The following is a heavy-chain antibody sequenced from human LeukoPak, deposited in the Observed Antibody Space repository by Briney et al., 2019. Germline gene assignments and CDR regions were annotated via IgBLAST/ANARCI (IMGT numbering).Heavy chain of an antibody. CDR1: GFTFSSYA. V-gene: IGHV3-30*04. CDR3: AREGLVVY. CDR2: ISYDGNNK. J-gene: IGHJ4*02. D-gene: IGHD6-19*01. Sequence: SGGSLRLSCAASGFTFSSYAMHWVRQAPGKGLEWVAVISYDGNNKYYADSVKGRFTISRDNSKNTLYLQMNSLRAEDTAVYYCAREGLVVYWGQGTLVTVSS.